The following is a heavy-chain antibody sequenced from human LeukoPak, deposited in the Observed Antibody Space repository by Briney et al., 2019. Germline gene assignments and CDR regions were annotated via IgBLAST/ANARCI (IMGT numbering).Heavy chain of an antibody. D-gene: IGHD3-22*01. CDR1: GITFSDYW. J-gene: IGHJ4*02. CDR3: ARKGGYSSGYYY. V-gene: IGHV3-7*01. Sequence: GGSLRLSCAASGITFSDYWMTWVRQAPGKGLEWVANIKQDGSEKDYVDSVKGRFTISRDNAKNSLYLQMDSLRVEDTAVYYCARKGGYSSGYYYWGQGTLVTVSS. CDR2: IKQDGSEK.